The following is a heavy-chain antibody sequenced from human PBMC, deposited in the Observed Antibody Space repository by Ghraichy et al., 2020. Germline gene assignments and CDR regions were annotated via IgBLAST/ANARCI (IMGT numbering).Heavy chain of an antibody. CDR3: ARTVRGYGDSTGGRFDY. Sequence: SETLSLTCAVHGGSFSGFYWSWIRQSPGQGLEWIGEINQSENTNYNPSLKSRVAISRDTSKDQFSLQLKSVTAADTAVYYCARTVRGYGDSTGGRFDYWGQGPLVTVSS. V-gene: IGHV4-34*01. J-gene: IGHJ4*02. CDR1: GGSFSGFY. CDR2: INQSENT. D-gene: IGHD4-17*01.